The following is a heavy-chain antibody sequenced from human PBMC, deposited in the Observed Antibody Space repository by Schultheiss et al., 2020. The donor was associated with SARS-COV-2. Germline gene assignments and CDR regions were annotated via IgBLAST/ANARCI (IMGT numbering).Heavy chain of an antibody. CDR2: INPNSGGT. CDR1: GGTFSSYA. V-gene: IGHV1-2*06. Sequence: ASVKVSCKASGGTFSSYAISWVRQAPGQGLEWMGRINPNSGGTNYAQKFQGRVTMTRDTSISTAYMELSRLRSDDTAVYYCARCNYDFWSGYYYGMDVWGQGTTVTVSS. CDR3: ARCNYDFWSGYYYGMDV. D-gene: IGHD3-3*01. J-gene: IGHJ6*02.